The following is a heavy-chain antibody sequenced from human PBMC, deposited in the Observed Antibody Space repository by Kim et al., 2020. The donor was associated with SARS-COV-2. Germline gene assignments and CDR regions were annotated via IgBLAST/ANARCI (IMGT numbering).Heavy chain of an antibody. CDR2: INHSGST. Sequence: SETLSLTCAVYGGSFSGYYWSWIRQPPGKGLEWIGEINHSGSTNYNPSLKSRVTISVDTSKNQFSLKLSSVTAADTAVYYCARGLEGIAARPGVVYYFDYWGQGTLVTVSS. CDR3: ARGLEGIAARPGVVYYFDY. V-gene: IGHV4-34*01. D-gene: IGHD6-6*01. CDR1: GGSFSGYY. J-gene: IGHJ4*02.